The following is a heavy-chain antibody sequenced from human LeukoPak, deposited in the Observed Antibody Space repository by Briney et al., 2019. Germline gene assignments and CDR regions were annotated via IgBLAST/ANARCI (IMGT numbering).Heavy chain of an antibody. CDR1: GGSISSSSYY. D-gene: IGHD6-19*01. J-gene: IGHJ4*02. V-gene: IGHV4-39*01. CDR2: IYYSGST. Sequence: SETLSLTCTVSGGSISSSSYYWGWIRQPPGKGLEWIGSIYYSGSTYYNPSLKSRVTISVDTSKNQFSLKLSSVTAADTAVYYCARHARGYSSGWGPFYFDYWGQGTLVTVSS. CDR3: ARHARGYSSGWGPFYFDY.